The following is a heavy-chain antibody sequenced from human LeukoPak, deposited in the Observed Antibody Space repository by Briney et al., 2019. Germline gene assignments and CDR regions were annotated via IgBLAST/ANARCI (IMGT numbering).Heavy chain of an antibody. CDR2: IRYDGSNK. V-gene: IGHV3-30*02. CDR3: ASLYSDFWSGYYDLGYYYYYMDV. Sequence: GGSLRLSCAASGFTFSSYGMHWVRQAPGKGLEWVAFIRYDGSNKYYADSVKGRFTISRDNSKNTLYLQMNSLRAEDTAVYYCASLYSDFWSGYYDLGYYYYYMDVWGKGTTVTVSS. D-gene: IGHD3-3*01. J-gene: IGHJ6*03. CDR1: GFTFSSYG.